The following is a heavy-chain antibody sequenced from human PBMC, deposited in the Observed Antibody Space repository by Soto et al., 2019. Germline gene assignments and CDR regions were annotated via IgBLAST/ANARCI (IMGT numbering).Heavy chain of an antibody. J-gene: IGHJ6*03. Sequence: QVQLQASGPGLVKPSQTLSLTCAISGASVSSNSAAWKWIRLSASRCLEWLARTYYRSRWYNDYAASVRSPITVKPDTSKYQFSLQLTSVSPEDPAVYYCAGTTSHQLYYMAVWGKGTTVTSSS. CDR2: TYYRSRWYN. D-gene: IGHD1-7*01. V-gene: IGHV6-1*01. CDR1: GASVSSNSAA. CDR3: AGTTSHQLYYMAV.